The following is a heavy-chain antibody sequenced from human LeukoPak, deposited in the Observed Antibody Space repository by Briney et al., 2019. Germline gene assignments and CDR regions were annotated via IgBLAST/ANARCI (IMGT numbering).Heavy chain of an antibody. D-gene: IGHD6-13*01. V-gene: IGHV3-21*01. CDR2: ISSSGSSI. J-gene: IGHJ5*02. Sequence: GGSLRLSCAASGFLFSNYNMNWVRQAPGKGLEWVSSISSSGSSIYYADSVKGRFTISRDNAKNSLFLEMNSLRGEDTAIYYCARAHSSSWPGWYGPWGQGTLVTVSS. CDR1: GFLFSNYN. CDR3: ARAHSSSWPGWYGP.